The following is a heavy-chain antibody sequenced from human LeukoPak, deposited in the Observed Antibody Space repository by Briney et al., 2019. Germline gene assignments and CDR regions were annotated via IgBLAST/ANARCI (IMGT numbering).Heavy chain of an antibody. CDR1: GFTFRSFW. CDR2: IKQDASEK. CDR3: ARDGLSAALDF. V-gene: IGHV3-7*03. Sequence: PGGSLRLSCAASGFTFRSFWMSWVRQAPGKGLDWVANIKQDASEKCYVDSVKGRFTISRDNRKNSLDLQMNSLRVEDTAVYYCARDGLSAALDFWGQGTLVIVSS. D-gene: IGHD6-25*01. J-gene: IGHJ4*02.